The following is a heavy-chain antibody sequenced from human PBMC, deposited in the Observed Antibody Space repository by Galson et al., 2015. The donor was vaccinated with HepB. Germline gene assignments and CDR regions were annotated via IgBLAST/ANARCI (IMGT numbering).Heavy chain of an antibody. CDR1: GGTFSSYA. CDR3: ARDRSGWAYFDY. V-gene: IGHV1-69*04. J-gene: IGHJ4*02. Sequence: SCKASGGTFSSYAISWVRQAPGQGLEWMGRIIPILGIANYAQKFQGRVTITADKSTSTAYMELSSLRSEDTAVYYCARDRSGWAYFDYWGQGTLVTVSS. CDR2: IIPILGIA. D-gene: IGHD6-19*01.